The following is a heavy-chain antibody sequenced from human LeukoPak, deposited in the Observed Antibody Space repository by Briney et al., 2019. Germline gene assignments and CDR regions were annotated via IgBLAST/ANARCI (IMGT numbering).Heavy chain of an antibody. CDR2: ISWHSGSI. V-gene: IGHV3-9*01. D-gene: IGHD6-19*01. CDR1: GFTFDDYA. Sequence: GGSLRLSCAASGFTFDDYAMHWVRQAPGKGLEWVSGISWHSGSIGYADSVKGRFTISRDNAKNSLYLQMNSLRAEDTALYYCAKDMSSSGHKGFDYWGQGTLVTVSS. CDR3: AKDMSSSGHKGFDY. J-gene: IGHJ4*02.